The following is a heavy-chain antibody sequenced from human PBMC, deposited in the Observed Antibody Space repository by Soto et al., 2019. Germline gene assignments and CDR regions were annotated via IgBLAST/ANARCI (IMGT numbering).Heavy chain of an antibody. CDR2: INPTTGLT. V-gene: IGHV1-46*01. CDR1: GYAFSNNF. D-gene: IGHD2-8*01. Sequence: QVQLVQSGAEVKKPGASVKVSCMASGYAFSNNFMHWVRQAPAQGLEWMGVINPTTGLTSNAQKFQGRITMTSDTSSSTAYMELSSLRSEDTAVYYCARALRNGYFHGMDIWGQGTTVTVSS. CDR3: ARALRNGYFHGMDI. J-gene: IGHJ6*02.